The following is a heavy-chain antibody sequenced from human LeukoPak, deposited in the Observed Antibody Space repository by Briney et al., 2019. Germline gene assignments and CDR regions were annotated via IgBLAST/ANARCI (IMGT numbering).Heavy chain of an antibody. CDR3: ARDRGDLYGDYVFDY. V-gene: IGHV3-48*01. CDR1: GFSFSNSW. Sequence: GGSLRLSCAASGFSFSNSWMNWVRQAPGKGLEWVSYISSSSSTIYYADSVKGRFTISRDNAKNSLYLQMNSLRAEDTAVYYCARDRGDLYGDYVFDYWGQGTLVTVSS. J-gene: IGHJ4*02. CDR2: ISSSSSTI. D-gene: IGHD4-17*01.